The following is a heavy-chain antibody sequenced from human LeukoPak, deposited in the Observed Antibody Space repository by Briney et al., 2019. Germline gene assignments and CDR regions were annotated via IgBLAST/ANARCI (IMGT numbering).Heavy chain of an antibody. CDR2: IIPIFGTA. Sequence: ASVKVSCKASGGTFSSYAISWVRQAPGQGLEWMGGIIPIFGTANYAQKFQGRVTITADESTSTAYMELSSLRSEDTAVYYCAEGIVGATRVVYYYYMDVWGKGTTVTVSS. V-gene: IGHV1-69*13. J-gene: IGHJ6*03. CDR3: AEGIVGATRVVYYYYMDV. CDR1: GGTFSSYA. D-gene: IGHD1-26*01.